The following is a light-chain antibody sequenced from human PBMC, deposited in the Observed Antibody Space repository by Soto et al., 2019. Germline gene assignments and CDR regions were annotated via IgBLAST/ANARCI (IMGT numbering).Light chain of an antibody. CDR3: QQYYSFKWT. Sequence: IVMTQSPDSLAVSLGERATINCKSSQNNENYLAWYQQRAGQPPKLIIDWASTRESGVRERFSGSGAGTDCTRAITSLQAEDVDVDFCQQYYSFKWTFGQGTKVDI. V-gene: IGKV4-1*01. CDR2: WAS. CDR1: QNNENY. J-gene: IGKJ1*01.